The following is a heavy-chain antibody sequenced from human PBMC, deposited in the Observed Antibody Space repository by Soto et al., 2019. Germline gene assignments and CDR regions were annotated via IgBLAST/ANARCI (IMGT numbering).Heavy chain of an antibody. V-gene: IGHV3-23*01. CDR3: AKGVMVRGVIIFTYYFYY. Sequence: PXGSLRLSCAASGVTFSSYAMSWVRQAPGKGPEWVSAIIGRGGSTYYADSVKGRFTISRDNSKNTLYLQMNSLRADDTAVYYCAKGVMVRGVIIFTYYFYYWGQGSLVTVSS. CDR1: GVTFSSYA. CDR2: IIGRGGST. D-gene: IGHD3-10*01. J-gene: IGHJ4*02.